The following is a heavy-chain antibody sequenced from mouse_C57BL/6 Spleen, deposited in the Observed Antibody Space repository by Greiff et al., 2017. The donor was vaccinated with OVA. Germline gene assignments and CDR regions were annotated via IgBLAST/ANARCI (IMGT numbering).Heavy chain of an antibody. Sequence: QVQLQQPGAELVKPGASVKMSCKASGYTFTSYWITWVKQRPGQGLEWIGDIYPGSGSTNYNEKFKSKATLTVDTSSSTAYMQLSSLTSEDSVVYYCAREGHYYGSSYPYYFDYWGQGTTLTVSS. CDR3: AREGHYYGSSYPYYFDY. J-gene: IGHJ2*01. CDR2: IYPGSGST. D-gene: IGHD1-1*01. CDR1: GYTFTSYW. V-gene: IGHV1-55*01.